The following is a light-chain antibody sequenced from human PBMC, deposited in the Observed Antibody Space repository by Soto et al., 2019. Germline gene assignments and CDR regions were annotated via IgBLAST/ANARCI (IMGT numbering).Light chain of an antibody. CDR3: QQYGSSPLT. V-gene: IGKV3-20*01. Sequence: EIVLAQSPDTLSLSPGDTATLSCRASQSISDSYLAWYQQKSGQTPTLLIYGASSRATGVPDRFSGSGSGTDFTLSISRLEPEDFAVYYCQQYGSSPLTFGGGTKVEIK. J-gene: IGKJ4*01. CDR2: GAS. CDR1: QSISDSY.